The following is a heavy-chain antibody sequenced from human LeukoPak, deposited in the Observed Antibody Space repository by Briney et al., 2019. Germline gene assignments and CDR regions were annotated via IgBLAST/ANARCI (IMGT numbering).Heavy chain of an antibody. V-gene: IGHV3-48*02. D-gene: IGHD5-24*01. Sequence: PGGSLRFSCAASGFTFSSYSMNWVRQAPGKGLEWISYISTSSSTIYYADSMKGRFTISRDNAKNSLYLQMNSLRDEDTAVYYCAREGIDGYNYFDYWGQGTLVTVSS. CDR2: ISTSSSTI. CDR1: GFTFSSYS. CDR3: AREGIDGYNYFDY. J-gene: IGHJ4*02.